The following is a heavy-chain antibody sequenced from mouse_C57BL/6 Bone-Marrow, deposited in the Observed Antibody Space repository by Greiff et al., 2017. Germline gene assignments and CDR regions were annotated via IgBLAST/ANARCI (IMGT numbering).Heavy chain of an antibody. J-gene: IGHJ1*03. CDR3: ERRDDYGSSPWYFDV. CDR2: INPNNGGT. CDR1: GYTFTDYY. V-gene: IGHV1-26*01. Sequence: EVQLQQSGPELVKPGASVKISCKASGYTFTDYYMNWVKQSHGKSLEWIGDINPNNGGTSYNQKFKGKATLTVDKSSSTAYMELRSLTSEDSAVYYCERRDDYGSSPWYFDVWGTGTTVTVSS. D-gene: IGHD1-1*01.